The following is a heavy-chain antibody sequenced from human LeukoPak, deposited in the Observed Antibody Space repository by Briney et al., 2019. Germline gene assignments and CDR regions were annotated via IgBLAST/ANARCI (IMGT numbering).Heavy chain of an antibody. D-gene: IGHD2-2*01. CDR1: GGSISSYY. Sequence: PSETLSLTCTVSGGSISSYYWSWIRQPPGKGLEWIGYIYHSGSTYYNPSLKSRVTISVDRSKNQFSLSLSSVTAADTAVYYCARGYQLPPFDYWGQGTLVTVSS. CDR3: ARGYQLPPFDY. CDR2: IYHSGST. J-gene: IGHJ4*02. V-gene: IGHV4-59*12.